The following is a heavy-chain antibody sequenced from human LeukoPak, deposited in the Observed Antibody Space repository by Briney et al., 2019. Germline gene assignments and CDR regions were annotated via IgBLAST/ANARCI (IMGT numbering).Heavy chain of an antibody. D-gene: IGHD2-2*01. CDR1: GGSISSGDYY. V-gene: IGHV4-30-4*08. CDR3: AREFKEYCSSTSCYHRYFDY. Sequence: PSETLSLTCTVSGGSISSGDYYWSWIRQPPGKGLEWIGYIYYSGSTYYNPSLKSRVTISVDTPKNQFSLKLSSVTAADTAVYYCAREFKEYCSSTSCYHRYFDYWGQGTLVTVSS. J-gene: IGHJ4*02. CDR2: IYYSGST.